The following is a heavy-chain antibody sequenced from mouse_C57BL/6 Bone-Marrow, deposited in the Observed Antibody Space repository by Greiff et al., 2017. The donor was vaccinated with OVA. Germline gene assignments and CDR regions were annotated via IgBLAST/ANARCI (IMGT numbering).Heavy chain of an antibody. D-gene: IGHD1-1*01. CDR3: ARWGYYGSWFAY. J-gene: IGHJ3*01. CDR2: INPNYGTT. V-gene: IGHV1-39*01. Sequence: EVKVVESGPELVKPGASVKISCKASGYSFTDYNMNWVKQSNGKSLEWIGVINPNYGTTSYNQKFKGKATLTVDQSSSTAYMQLNSLTSEDSAVYYCARWGYYGSWFAYWGQGTLVTVSA. CDR1: GYSFTDYN.